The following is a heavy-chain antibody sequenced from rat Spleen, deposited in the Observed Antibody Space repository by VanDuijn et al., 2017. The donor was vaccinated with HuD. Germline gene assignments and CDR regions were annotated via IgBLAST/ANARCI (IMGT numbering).Heavy chain of an antibody. J-gene: IGHJ2*01. V-gene: IGHV7-7*01. CDR3: ARRGNSGYRDYFDY. D-gene: IGHD4-3*01. Sequence: EVKLLESGGGLVQPGGSMRLSCAASGFTFTDFYMNWIRQPAGKAPEWLGFIRHKASGYTTEYDPSVRGRFTISRDNTQNMLYLQMNTLRAEDTATYYCARRGNSGYRDYFDYWGQGVMVTVSS. CDR1: GFTFTDFY. CDR2: IRHKASGYTT.